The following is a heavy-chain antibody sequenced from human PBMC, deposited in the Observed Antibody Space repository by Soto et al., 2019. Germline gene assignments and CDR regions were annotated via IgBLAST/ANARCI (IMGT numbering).Heavy chain of an antibody. CDR3: AREPVLRYFDWSRGWFDP. CDR2: IIPIFGTA. CDR1: GGTFSSYA. D-gene: IGHD3-9*01. J-gene: IGHJ5*02. V-gene: IGHV1-69*06. Sequence: SVKVSCKASGGTFSSYAISWVRQAPGQGLEWMGGIIPIFGTANYAQKFQGRVTITADKSTSTAYMELSSLRSEDTAVYYCAREPVLRYFDWSRGWFDPWGQGTLVTV.